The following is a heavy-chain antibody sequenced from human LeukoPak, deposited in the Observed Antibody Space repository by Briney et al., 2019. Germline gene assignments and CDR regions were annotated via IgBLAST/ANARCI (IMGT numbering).Heavy chain of an antibody. J-gene: IGHJ4*02. CDR1: GFTFSSYA. V-gene: IGHV3-23*01. D-gene: IGHD3-22*01. CDR3: AKNYYDSSGYPTPLGY. CDR2: ISGTGGST. Sequence: AGGSLRLSCAASGFTFSSYAMSWVRQAPGKGLEWVSAISGTGGSTYYADSVKGRLNICRDYSKNTLYLQMNSLRAEDTGVYYCAKNYYDSSGYPTPLGYWGQGSMVTVSS.